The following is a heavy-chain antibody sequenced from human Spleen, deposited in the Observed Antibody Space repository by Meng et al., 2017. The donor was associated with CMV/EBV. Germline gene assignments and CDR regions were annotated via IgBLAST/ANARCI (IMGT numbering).Heavy chain of an antibody. Sequence: GGSLRLSCAGSGFTFDGYALHWVRQAPGKGLEWVSGITWNSGKVGYEESVKGRFTTSRDNAKNSLYLQMNSLRAEDTAVYYCVQSGGMDVWGQGTTVTVSS. CDR1: GFTFDGYA. D-gene: IGHD7-27*01. V-gene: IGHV3-9*01. J-gene: IGHJ6*02. CDR3: VQSGGMDV. CDR2: ITWNSGKV.